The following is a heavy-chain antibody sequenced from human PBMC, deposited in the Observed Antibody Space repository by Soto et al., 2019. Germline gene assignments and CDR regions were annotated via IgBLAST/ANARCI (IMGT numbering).Heavy chain of an antibody. CDR3: ARPGVGMPHWYFDL. V-gene: IGHV4-39*01. CDR2: IYSSGNT. J-gene: IGHJ2*01. CDR1: GGSISSSNYY. Sequence: QLQLQESGPGLVKPAETLSLTCIVSGGSISSSNYYWGWIRQPPGKGLEWIGSIYSSGNTYYNRTLKSRVTISVDTSKNQFSLNLSSVTAADTAVYYCARPGVGMPHWYFDLWGRGTLVTVSS. D-gene: IGHD3-3*01.